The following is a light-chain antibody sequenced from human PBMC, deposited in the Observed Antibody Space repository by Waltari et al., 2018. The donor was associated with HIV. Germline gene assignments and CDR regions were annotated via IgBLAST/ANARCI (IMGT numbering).Light chain of an antibody. CDR3: QSYDSSLSAPVV. V-gene: IGLV1-40*01. CDR1: SSNIGAGYD. Sequence: QSVLTQPPSVSGAPGQRVTISCTGSSSNIGAGYDAHWYQQRPGTAPKLLLYGNSNRPSGVPDRFSGSKSGTSAYLAITGLQAEDEADYYCQSYDSSLSAPVVFGGGTKLTVL. J-gene: IGLJ2*01. CDR2: GNS.